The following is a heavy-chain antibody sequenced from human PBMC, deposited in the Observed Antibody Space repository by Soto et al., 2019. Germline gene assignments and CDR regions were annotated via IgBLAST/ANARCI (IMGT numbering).Heavy chain of an antibody. Sequence: GGSLRLSCAASGFTFNTYAMNWVRQAPGKGLEWVSGISGSGETTFYADSVKGRFTISRDNSKNTLYLQLNSLRAEDAALYYCAKVHTPIGVIITTAFDIWGQGTVVTVSS. J-gene: IGHJ3*02. CDR3: AKVHTPIGVIITTAFDI. CDR2: ISGSGETT. V-gene: IGHV3-23*01. CDR1: GFTFNTYA. D-gene: IGHD3-22*01.